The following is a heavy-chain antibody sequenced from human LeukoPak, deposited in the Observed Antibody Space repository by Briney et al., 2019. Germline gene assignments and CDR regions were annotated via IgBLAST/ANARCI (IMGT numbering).Heavy chain of an antibody. V-gene: IGHV1-2*02. Sequence: ASVKVSCKASGYTFTAYYMHWVRQAPGQGLEWMGWINLNSGGTNSAQKFQGRVTMTRDTSISAAYMELSRLGSDDTAVYYCASVLYCGADCYSGRYFFDYWGQGTLVTVSS. CDR3: ASVLYCGADCYSGRYFFDY. J-gene: IGHJ4*02. CDR2: INLNSGGT. CDR1: GYTFTAYY. D-gene: IGHD2-21*02.